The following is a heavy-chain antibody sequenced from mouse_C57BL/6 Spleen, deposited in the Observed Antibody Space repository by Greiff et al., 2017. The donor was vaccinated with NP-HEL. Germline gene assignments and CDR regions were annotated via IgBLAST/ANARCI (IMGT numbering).Heavy chain of an antibody. Sequence: EVHLVESGAELVKPGASVKLSCTASGFNIKDYYMHWVKQRTEQGLEWIGRIDPEDGETKYAPKFQGKATITADTSSNTAYLQLSSLTSEDTAVYYCAGGPIITTVVFDYWGQGTTLTVSS. CDR2: IDPEDGET. D-gene: IGHD1-1*01. V-gene: IGHV14-2*01. CDR1: GFNIKDYY. CDR3: AGGPIITTVVFDY. J-gene: IGHJ2*01.